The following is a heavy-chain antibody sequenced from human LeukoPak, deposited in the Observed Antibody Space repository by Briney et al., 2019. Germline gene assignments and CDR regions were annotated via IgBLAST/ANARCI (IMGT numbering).Heavy chain of an antibody. V-gene: IGHV3-7*03. D-gene: IGHD1-1*01. Sequence: AGGSLRLSCATSGFTFNDYWMNWVRQAPGKGLEWVANIKQDGSERYYVDSVRGRFTISRDNAKNSLYLQMNSLRAEDTAVYYCARVGENWNLDYWGQGTLVTVSS. CDR2: IKQDGSER. CDR1: GFTFNDYW. J-gene: IGHJ4*02. CDR3: ARVGENWNLDY.